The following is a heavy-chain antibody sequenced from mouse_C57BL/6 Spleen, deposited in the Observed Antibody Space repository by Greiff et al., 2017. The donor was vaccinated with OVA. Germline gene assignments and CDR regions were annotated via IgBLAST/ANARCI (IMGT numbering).Heavy chain of an antibody. CDR1: GFTFSNYW. CDR3: TGEDCYSFYWYFDV. J-gene: IGHJ1*03. Sequence: EVKLQESGGGLVQPGGSMKLSCVASGFTFSNYWMNWVRQSPEKGLEWVAQIRLKSDNYATHYAESVKGRFTISRDDSKSSVYLQMNNLRAEDTGIYYCTGEDCYSFYWYFDVWGTGTTVTVSS. CDR2: IRLKSDNYAT. V-gene: IGHV6-3*01. D-gene: IGHD2-3*01.